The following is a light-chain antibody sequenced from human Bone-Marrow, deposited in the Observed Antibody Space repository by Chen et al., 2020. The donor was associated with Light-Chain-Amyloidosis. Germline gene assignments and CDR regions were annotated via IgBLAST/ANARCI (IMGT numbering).Light chain of an antibody. V-gene: IGKV1-5*03. CDR3: QQYNSYYT. CDR2: KAS. Sequence: DIQMTQSPSILWESVGDRVTITCRASQSISIWVAWYQQKPGEAPKVLIYKASSLQTGVPSRFSGSGSGTEFTLTINNLQPDDFATYYCQQYNSYYTFGQGTRLEI. CDR1: QSISIW. J-gene: IGKJ2*01.